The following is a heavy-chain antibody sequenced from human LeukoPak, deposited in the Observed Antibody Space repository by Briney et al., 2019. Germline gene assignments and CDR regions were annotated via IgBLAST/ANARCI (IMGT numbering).Heavy chain of an antibody. V-gene: IGHV1-69*05. CDR2: VIPIFGTA. J-gene: IGHJ4*02. CDR3: AREYCSTTICFGRGGFDY. Sequence: SVKVSCKASGGTFSTYAISWVRQAPGQGLEWMGGVIPIFGTANYAQNLQGRVTITTDESTSTAYMELSSLRSQDTAVYYCAREYCSTTICFGRGGFDYWGQGTLVTVSS. CDR1: GGTFSTYA. D-gene: IGHD2-2*01.